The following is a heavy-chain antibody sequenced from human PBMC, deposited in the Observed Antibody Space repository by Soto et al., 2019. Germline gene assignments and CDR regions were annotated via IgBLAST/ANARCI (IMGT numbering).Heavy chain of an antibody. Sequence: TLSLTGTVSVGSISSGGYYWRWIRQHPGKGPEWIGYIYYSGSTFSNPSLKSRLTISVDTSKNQFSLNLSSVTAADTAVYYCARGQRYSSGWYYFDYWGQGTLVTVSS. V-gene: IGHV4-31*03. D-gene: IGHD6-19*01. CDR2: IYYSGST. J-gene: IGHJ4*02. CDR3: ARGQRYSSGWYYFDY. CDR1: VGSISSGGYY.